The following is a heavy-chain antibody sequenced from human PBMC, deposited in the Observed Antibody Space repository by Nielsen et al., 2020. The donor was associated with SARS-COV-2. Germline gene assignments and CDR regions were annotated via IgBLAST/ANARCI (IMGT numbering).Heavy chain of an antibody. CDR3: TRAGRSTAWPFDS. V-gene: IGHV1-69*06. CDR1: GGTFSSYA. Sequence: SVKVSCKASGGTFSSYAISWVRQAPGQGLEWMGGIIPIFGTANYAQNFQGRVTITADKVTNTTYMELRSLRSEDTALYFCTRAGRSTAWPFDSWGQGTLVTVSS. J-gene: IGHJ4*02. CDR2: IIPIFGTA.